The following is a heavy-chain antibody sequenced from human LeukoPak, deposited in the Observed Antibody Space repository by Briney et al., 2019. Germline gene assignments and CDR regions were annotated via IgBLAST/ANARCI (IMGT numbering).Heavy chain of an antibody. CDR1: GYTFISYG. CDR2: ISAYNGNT. CDR3: ARDRDPLRYFDWLPLSIYYYGMDV. J-gene: IGHJ6*02. V-gene: IGHV1-18*01. D-gene: IGHD3-9*01. Sequence: ASVKVSCKASGYTFISYGISWVRQAPGQGREWMGWISAYNGNTNYAQKLQGRVTMTTDTSTSTAYTELRSLRSDDTAVYYCARDRDPLRYFDWLPLSIYYYGMDVWGQGTTVTVSS.